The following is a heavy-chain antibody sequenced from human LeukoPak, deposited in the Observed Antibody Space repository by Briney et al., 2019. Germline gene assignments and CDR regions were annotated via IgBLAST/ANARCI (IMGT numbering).Heavy chain of an antibody. CDR3: ASPPSGDGGSFEY. D-gene: IGHD3-10*01. Sequence: ASVKVSCKASGYRFTSYGITWVRQAPGQGLEWMGWISGYNGNTNYAQKFQGRVTITADESTSTAYMELSSLRADDTAVYYCASPPSGDGGSFEYWGQGTLVTVSS. V-gene: IGHV1-18*01. CDR1: GYRFTSYG. CDR2: ISGYNGNT. J-gene: IGHJ4*02.